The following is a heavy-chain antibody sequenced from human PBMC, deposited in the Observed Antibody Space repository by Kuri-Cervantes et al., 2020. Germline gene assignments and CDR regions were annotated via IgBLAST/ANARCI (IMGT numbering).Heavy chain of an antibody. CDR1: GFTFSSYA. J-gene: IGHJ4*02. Sequence: LSLTCAASGFTFSSYAMHWVRQAPGKGLEWVAVISYDGSNKYYADSVKGRFTTSRDNSKNTLYLQMNSLRAEDTAVYYCANGVAAAGTRLGDNWGQGTLVTVSS. D-gene: IGHD6-13*01. CDR3: ANGVAAAGTRLGDN. CDR2: ISYDGSNK. V-gene: IGHV3-30-3*01.